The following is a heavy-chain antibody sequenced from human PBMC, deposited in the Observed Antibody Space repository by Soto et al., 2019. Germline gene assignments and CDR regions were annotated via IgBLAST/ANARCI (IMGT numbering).Heavy chain of an antibody. CDR2: INPSGGST. Sequence: QVQLVQSGAEVKKPGASVKVSCKASGYTFTSYYMHWVRQAPGQGLEWMGIINPSGGSTSYAQKCQGRVTMTRDTARSTVYMELSSLRSEDTAVYYCARDRLDEVEMATTVDYWGQGTLVTVSS. D-gene: IGHD5-12*01. CDR1: GYTFTSYY. J-gene: IGHJ4*02. V-gene: IGHV1-46*01. CDR3: ARDRLDEVEMATTVDY.